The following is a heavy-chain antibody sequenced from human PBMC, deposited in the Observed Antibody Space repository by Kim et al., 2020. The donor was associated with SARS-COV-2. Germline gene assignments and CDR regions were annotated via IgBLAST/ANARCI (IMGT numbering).Heavy chain of an antibody. CDR1: GFTFSSYG. V-gene: IGHV3-33*01. CDR3: ARDRITMVRGVNLVGWFEP. D-gene: IGHD3-10*01. J-gene: IGHJ5*02. CDR2: IWYDGSNK. Sequence: GGSLRLSCAASGFTFSSYGMHWVRQAPGKGLEWVAVIWYDGSNKYYADSVKGRFTISRDNSKNTLYLQMNSPRAEDTAVYYCARDRITMVRGVNLVGWFEPWGQGDLGTVSS.